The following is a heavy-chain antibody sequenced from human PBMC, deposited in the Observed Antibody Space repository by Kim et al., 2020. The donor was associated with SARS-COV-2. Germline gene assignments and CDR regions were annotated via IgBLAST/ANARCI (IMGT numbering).Heavy chain of an antibody. V-gene: IGHV3-9*01. CDR1: GFTFDDYA. Sequence: GGSLRLSCAASGFTFDDYAMHWVRQAPGKGLXXVSXXXWXXGSIGYADSVKGRXXXSRXXXKNXXXLXXNSLXXXDTXXXYXAKDMRXXWSXXXPPXXYYXXXVWXXXTTXXVSS. J-gene: IGHJ6*01. D-gene: IGHD3-3*01. CDR2: XXWXXGSI. CDR3: AKDMRXXWSXXXPPXXYYXXXV.